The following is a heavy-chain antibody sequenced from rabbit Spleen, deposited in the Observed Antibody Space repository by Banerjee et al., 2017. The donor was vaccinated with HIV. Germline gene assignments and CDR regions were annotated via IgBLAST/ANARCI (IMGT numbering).Heavy chain of an antibody. J-gene: IGHJ4*01. Sequence: QEQLVESGGGLVQPEGSLTLTCTTSGVSFSGDSYMCWVRQAPGKGLEWVVCIDAGSSGFTYVASWAKGRFTISKTSSTTVTLQMTSLTAADTATYFCARGSATMTMVITGFYLGLWGPGTLVTVS. V-gene: IGHV1S45*01. CDR3: ARGSATMTMVITGFYLGL. CDR2: IDAGSSGFT. D-gene: IGHD2-1*01. CDR1: GVSFSGDSY.